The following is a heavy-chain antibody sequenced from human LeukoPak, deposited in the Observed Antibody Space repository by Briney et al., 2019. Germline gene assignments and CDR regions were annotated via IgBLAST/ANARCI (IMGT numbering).Heavy chain of an antibody. CDR2: IYYSGNT. D-gene: IGHD2-2*01. CDR1: GVSISSGAYY. Sequence: SQTLSLTCTVSGVSISSGAYYWSWIRQPPGKGLEWIGYIYYSGNTYYNPSLKSRVTISVDTSKNQFSLKLSSVTAADTAVYYCARSFTVPAATPRFDYWGQGTLVTVSS. CDR3: ARSFTVPAATPRFDY. V-gene: IGHV4-30-4*08. J-gene: IGHJ4*02.